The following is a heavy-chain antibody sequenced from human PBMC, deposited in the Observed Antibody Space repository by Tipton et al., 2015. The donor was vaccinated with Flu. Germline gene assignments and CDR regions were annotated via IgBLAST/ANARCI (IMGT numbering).Heavy chain of an antibody. CDR2: INHSGST. CDR1: GGSFSGYY. V-gene: IGHV4-34*01. CDR3: ARGNMAARSIHQYFQH. Sequence: TLSLTCAVYGGSFSGYYWSWIRQPPGKGLEWIGEINHSGSTNYNPSLKSRVTISVDTSKNQFSLKLSSVTAADTAVYYCARGNMAARSIHQYFQHWGQGTLVTVSS. J-gene: IGHJ1*01. D-gene: IGHD6-6*01.